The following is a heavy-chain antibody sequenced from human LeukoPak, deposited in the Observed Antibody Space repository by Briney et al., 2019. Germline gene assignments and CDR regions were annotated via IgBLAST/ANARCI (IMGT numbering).Heavy chain of an antibody. CDR1: GFTFSSNG. J-gene: IGHJ6*03. V-gene: IGHV3-23*01. CDR2: ISGSGGST. Sequence: GGSLRLSCAASGFTFSSNGMSWVRQAPGKGLEWVSAISGSGGSTNYADSVKGRFTISRDNSKNTLYLQMNSLRAEDTAVYYCARELKRDYYYYMDVWGKGTTVTVSS. CDR3: ARELKRDYYYYMDV.